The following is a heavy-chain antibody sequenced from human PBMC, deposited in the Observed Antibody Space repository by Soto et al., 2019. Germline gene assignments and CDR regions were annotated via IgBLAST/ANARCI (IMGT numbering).Heavy chain of an antibody. D-gene: IGHD5-18*01. CDR1: GASISTYY. V-gene: IGHV4-59*01. CDR3: ESYPPEGYNYGFG. Sequence: QVQLQESGPGLVKPSETLSLTCAVSGASISTYYWSWIRQPPGRGLEYIGYIYSSGDTNYNSSLRSRVTIPGDTSNNECSLKLTSVTAADTAVYYCESYPPEGYNYGFGWGRGTMVTVSS. CDR2: IYSSGDT. J-gene: IGHJ3*01.